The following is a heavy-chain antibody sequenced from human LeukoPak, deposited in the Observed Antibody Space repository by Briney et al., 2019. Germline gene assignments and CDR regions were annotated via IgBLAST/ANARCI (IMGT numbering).Heavy chain of an antibody. D-gene: IGHD3-16*01. J-gene: IGHJ4*02. CDR1: GFTFTAYA. CDR2: IHQDGSVT. CDR3: ARGRGWVDH. Sequence: GGSLRLSCAASGFTFTAYAMSWFRQTPGKGLEWVGNIHQDGSVTNYVDAVKGRFTISRDSARNSVFLQLNSLRAEDTALYYCARGRGWVDHWGQGTLVTVSS. V-gene: IGHV3-7*01.